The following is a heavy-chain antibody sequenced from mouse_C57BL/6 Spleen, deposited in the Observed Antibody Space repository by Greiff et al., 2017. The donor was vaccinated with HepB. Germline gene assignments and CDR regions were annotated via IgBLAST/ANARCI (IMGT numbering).Heavy chain of an antibody. D-gene: IGHD2-2*01. Sequence: VKLMESGAELVMPGASVKLSCKASGYTFTSYWMHWVKQRPGQGLEWIGEIDPSDSYTNYNQKFKGKSTLTVDKSSSTAYMQLSSLTSEDSAVYYCARGGYERAMDYWGQGTSVTVSS. J-gene: IGHJ4*01. V-gene: IGHV1-69*01. CDR1: GYTFTSYW. CDR2: IDPSDSYT. CDR3: ARGGYERAMDY.